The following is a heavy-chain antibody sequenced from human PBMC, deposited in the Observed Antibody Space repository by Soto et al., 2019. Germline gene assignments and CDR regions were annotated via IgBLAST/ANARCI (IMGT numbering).Heavy chain of an antibody. CDR1: GGYLSGYD. CDR2: IYYSGST. V-gene: IGHV4-59*01. Sequence: SETLSRTCTVSGGYLSGYDLCLIRPPPGKGLELIGYIYYSGSTDYNTSLKSRVTISVDTSKNQFSLKLSSATAADTAVYYCARGIYDLWSGYNYGMDVWGQGTTVTVSS. D-gene: IGHD3-3*01. CDR3: ARGIYDLWSGYNYGMDV. J-gene: IGHJ6*02.